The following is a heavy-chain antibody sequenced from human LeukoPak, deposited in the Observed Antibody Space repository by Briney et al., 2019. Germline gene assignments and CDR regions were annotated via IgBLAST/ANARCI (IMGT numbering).Heavy chain of an antibody. Sequence: ASVKVSCKASGYTFTSYYMHWVRQAPGQGLEWMGIINPSGGSTSYAQKFQGRVTMTRDMSTSTVYMELSSLRSEDTAVYYCARVHYDSSGYYYEEDDAFDIWGQGTMVTVSS. CDR3: ARVHYDSSGYYYEEDDAFDI. V-gene: IGHV1-46*01. D-gene: IGHD3-22*01. J-gene: IGHJ3*02. CDR1: GYTFTSYY. CDR2: INPSGGST.